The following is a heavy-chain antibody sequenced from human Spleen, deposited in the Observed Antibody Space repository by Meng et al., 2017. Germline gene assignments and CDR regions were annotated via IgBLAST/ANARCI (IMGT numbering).Heavy chain of an antibody. D-gene: IGHD1-26*01. V-gene: IGHV3-48*04. CDR1: GFTFSSYS. J-gene: IGHJ3*02. Sequence: GGSLRLSCAASGFTFSSYSMNWIRQAPGKGLEWVSYISSSGTTIYYADSVKGRFTISRDNAKNSLYLQMNSLRAEDTAVFYCARDRGELRFDIWGQGTMVTVSS. CDR2: ISSSGTTI. CDR3: ARDRGELRFDI.